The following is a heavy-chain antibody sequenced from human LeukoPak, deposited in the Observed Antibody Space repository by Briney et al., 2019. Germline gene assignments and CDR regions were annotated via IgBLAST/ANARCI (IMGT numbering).Heavy chain of an antibody. J-gene: IGHJ3*02. Sequence: GGSLRLSCAASGFTFSSYAMHWVRQAPGKGLEWVAVISYDGSNKYYADSVKGRFTISRDNSKNTLYLQMNSLRAEDTAVYYCARERMITFGGVRSYDAFDIWGQGTMVTVSS. V-gene: IGHV3-30-3*01. CDR1: GFTFSSYA. CDR2: ISYDGSNK. D-gene: IGHD3-16*01. CDR3: ARERMITFGGVRSYDAFDI.